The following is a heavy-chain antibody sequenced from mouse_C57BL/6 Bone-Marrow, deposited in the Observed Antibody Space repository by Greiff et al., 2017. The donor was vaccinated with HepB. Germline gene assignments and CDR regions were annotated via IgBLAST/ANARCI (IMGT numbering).Heavy chain of an antibody. CDR3: ARSGLGMDY. CDR2: INTRTGGT. CDR1: GYSFTGYY. J-gene: IGHJ4*01. Sequence: VQLKESGPELVKPGASVKISCKASGYSFTGYYMNWVKQSPEKSLEWIGVINTRTGGTTYNQKFKAKATLTVNKSSSTAYMQLKSLTSEDSAVYYCARSGLGMDYWGQGTSVTVSS. D-gene: IGHD4-1*01. V-gene: IGHV1-42*01.